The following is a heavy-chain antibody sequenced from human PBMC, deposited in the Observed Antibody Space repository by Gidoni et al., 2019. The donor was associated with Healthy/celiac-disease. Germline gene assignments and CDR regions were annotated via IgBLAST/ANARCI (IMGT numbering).Heavy chain of an antibody. J-gene: IGHJ4*02. CDR3: ARGERGSSY. D-gene: IGHD3-16*01. Sequence: QVQLVESGGGVVQPGRSLRLSCAASGFTFSSYAMHWVRQAPGKGLEWVAVISYDGSNKYYADSVKGRFTISRDNSKNTLYLQMNSLRAEDTAVYYCARGERGSSYWGQGTLVTVSS. CDR2: ISYDGSNK. V-gene: IGHV3-30-3*01. CDR1: GFTFSSYA.